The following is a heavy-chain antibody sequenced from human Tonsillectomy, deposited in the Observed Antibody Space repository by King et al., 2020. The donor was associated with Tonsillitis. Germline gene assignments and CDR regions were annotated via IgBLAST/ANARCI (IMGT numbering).Heavy chain of an antibody. V-gene: IGHV3-13*01. CDR2: IGTAGDT. CDR1: GFTFSSYD. D-gene: IGHD6-19*01. Sequence: VQLVEFGGGLVQPGGSLRLSCAASGFTFSSYDMHWVRQATGKGLEWVSAIGTAGDTYYPGSVKGRFTISRENAKNSLYLQMNSLRAGDTAVYYCARDRGGSGWYVGGVDYWGQGTLVTVSS. CDR3: ARDRGGSGWYVGGVDY. J-gene: IGHJ4*02.